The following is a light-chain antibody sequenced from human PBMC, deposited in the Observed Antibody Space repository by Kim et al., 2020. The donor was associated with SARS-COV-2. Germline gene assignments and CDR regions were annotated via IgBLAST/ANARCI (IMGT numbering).Light chain of an antibody. CDR1: SGSVSTSHY. CDR2: STK. Sequence: GGTVTLTCGVTSGSVSTSHYASWYQQTPGQAPRTLIYSTKTRSSGVPDRFSGSILGNKAALTITGAQADDESDYYCVLYMGGGLWVFGGGTQLTVL. CDR3: VLYMGGGLWV. V-gene: IGLV8-61*01. J-gene: IGLJ3*02.